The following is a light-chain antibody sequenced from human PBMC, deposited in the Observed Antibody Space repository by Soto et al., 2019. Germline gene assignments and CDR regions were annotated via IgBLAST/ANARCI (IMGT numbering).Light chain of an antibody. CDR3: QHYNNLPPFT. J-gene: IGKJ3*01. CDR2: GAS. V-gene: IGKV1-33*01. Sequence: DIPMTQSPSSLSASVGARVSITCQASEDIRTSLSWFQHKPGRAPMLLIYGASYLETGVPSRFRGSGSGTDFTLTISTLQPEDIATYYCQHYNNLPPFTFGPGTIVDIK. CDR1: EDIRTS.